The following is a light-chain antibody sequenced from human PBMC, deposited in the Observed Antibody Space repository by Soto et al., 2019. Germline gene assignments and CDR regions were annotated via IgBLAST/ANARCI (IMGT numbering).Light chain of an antibody. Sequence: ETVMTQSPATLSVSPGEGATLSCRASRSISSSLAWYQQKPGRAPRLLIYGASTRATDIPARFSGSGSGTEFTLTISSLQSGDFAIYYCQQYKYWPLAFGGGTKVDIK. V-gene: IGKV3-15*01. CDR2: GAS. CDR3: QQYKYWPLA. J-gene: IGKJ4*01. CDR1: RSISSS.